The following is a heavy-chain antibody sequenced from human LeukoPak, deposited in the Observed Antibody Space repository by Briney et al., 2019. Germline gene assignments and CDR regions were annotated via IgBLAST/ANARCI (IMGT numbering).Heavy chain of an antibody. CDR2: MKPKSGDI. D-gene: IGHD5-24*01. CDR1: GYTLTDYH. CDR3: ARDPVDGYSHYDY. V-gene: IGHV1-2*02. J-gene: IGHJ4*02. Sequence: GASVKVSCKASGYTLTDYHMIWVRQAPGQGLEWMAWMKPKSGDINYAQEFQGRVTVTRDTSISTAYMELSSLTSDDTAIYYCARDPVDGYSHYDYWGQGTLVTVSS.